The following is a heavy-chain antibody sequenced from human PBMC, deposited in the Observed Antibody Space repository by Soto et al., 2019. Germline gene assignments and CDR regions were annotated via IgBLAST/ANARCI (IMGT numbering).Heavy chain of an antibody. CDR1: GYTFTSYY. CDR3: ARGGSYYDFWSGYYRPLYFDY. D-gene: IGHD3-3*01. J-gene: IGHJ4*02. Sequence: ASVKVSCKASGYTFTSYYMHWVRQAPGQGLEWMGIINPSGGSTSYAQKFQGRVTMTRDTSTSTVYMELSSLRSEDTAVYYCARGGSYYDFWSGYYRPLYFDYWGQGTLVTVS. CDR2: INPSGGST. V-gene: IGHV1-46*01.